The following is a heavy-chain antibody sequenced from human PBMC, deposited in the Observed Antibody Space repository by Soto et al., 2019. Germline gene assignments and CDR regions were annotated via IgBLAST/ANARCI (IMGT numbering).Heavy chain of an antibody. CDR1: GGTFSSYA. CDR3: ARGILRDYSNQYYFDY. CDR2: IIPIFGTA. Sequence: SVKVSCKASGGTFSSYAISWVRQAPGQGLEWKGRIIPIFGTANYAQKFQGRVTITADESTSTAYMELSSLRSEDMALFYCARGILRDYSNQYYFDYWGQGTLVTVSS. D-gene: IGHD4-4*01. J-gene: IGHJ4*02. V-gene: IGHV1-69*13.